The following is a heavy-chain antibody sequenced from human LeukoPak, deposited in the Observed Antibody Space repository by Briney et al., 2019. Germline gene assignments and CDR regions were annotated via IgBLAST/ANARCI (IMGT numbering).Heavy chain of an antibody. V-gene: IGHV1-69*01. CDR2: IIPIFGTA. Sequence: SVTVSCTASGGTFSSYAISWVRQAPGQGLEWMGGIIPIFGTANYAQKFQGRVTITADESTSTAYMELSSLRSEDTAVYYCASSVDTAMVTFGYYFDYWGQGTLVTVSS. J-gene: IGHJ4*02. CDR1: GGTFSSYA. CDR3: ASSVDTAMVTFGYYFDY. D-gene: IGHD5-18*01.